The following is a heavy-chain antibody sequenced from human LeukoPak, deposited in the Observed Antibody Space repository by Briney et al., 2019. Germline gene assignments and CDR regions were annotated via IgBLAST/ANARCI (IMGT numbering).Heavy chain of an antibody. V-gene: IGHV4-34*01. D-gene: IGHD2-15*01. CDR2: INHSGST. CDR1: GGSFSDDY. CDR3: ARDAPPAYCSGGSCYFDY. Sequence: SETLSLTCAVYGGSFSDDYWSWIRQPPGKGLEWIGEINHSGSTNYNPSLKSRVTISLDTSKNQFSLNLTSVTAADTAVYYCARDAPPAYCSGGSCYFDYWGQGTLVTVSS. J-gene: IGHJ4*02.